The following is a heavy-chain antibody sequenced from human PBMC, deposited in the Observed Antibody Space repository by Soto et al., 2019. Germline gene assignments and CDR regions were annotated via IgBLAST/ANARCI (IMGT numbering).Heavy chain of an antibody. D-gene: IGHD2-15*01. J-gene: IGHJ5*02. CDR3: ARDQPRYCSGGSCPNWFDP. CDR1: GGTFSSYA. CDR2: IIPIFGTA. V-gene: IGHV1-69*13. Sequence: SVKVSCKASGGTFSSYAISWVRQAPGQGLEWMGGIIPIFGTANYAQKFQGRVTITADESTSTAYMELGSLRSEDTAVYYCARDQPRYCSGGSCPNWFDPWGQGTLVTVSS.